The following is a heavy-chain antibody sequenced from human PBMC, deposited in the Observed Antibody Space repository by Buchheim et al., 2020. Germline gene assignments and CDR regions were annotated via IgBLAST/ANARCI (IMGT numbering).Heavy chain of an antibody. CDR1: GFNFGIYG. J-gene: IGHJ6*02. CDR3: AKGMSYCSGGCFSSGGLDV. Sequence: QVQLVESGGGVVQPGTFLRLSCEASGFNFGIYGMHWVRQAPGKGLEWVAAISYDGNRHYYADTVKDRFTISRDNSTNTLSLQMDSLRAEDTAVFYCAKGMSYCSGGCFSSGGLDVWGQGTT. D-gene: IGHD2-15*01. CDR2: ISYDGNRH. V-gene: IGHV3-30*18.